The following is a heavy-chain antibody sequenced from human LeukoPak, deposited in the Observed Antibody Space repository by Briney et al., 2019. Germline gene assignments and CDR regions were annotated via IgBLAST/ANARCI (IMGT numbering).Heavy chain of an antibody. CDR3: ARVTKYSSSPSFDY. CDR1: GGSISSSSYY. D-gene: IGHD6-6*01. Sequence: PSETLSLTCTVSGGSISSSSYYWGWIRQPPGKGLEWIGSIYYSGSTYYNPSLKSRVTISVDTSKNQFSLKLSSVTAADTAVYYCARVTKYSSSPSFDYWGQGTLVTVSS. J-gene: IGHJ4*02. V-gene: IGHV4-39*07. CDR2: IYYSGST.